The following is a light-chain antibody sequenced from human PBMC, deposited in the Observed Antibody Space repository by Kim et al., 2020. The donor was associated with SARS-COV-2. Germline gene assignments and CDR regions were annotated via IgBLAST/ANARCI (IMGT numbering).Light chain of an antibody. V-gene: IGLV1-47*01. Sequence: QRVTISCSGSRSNIGSNYVYWYQHLPGAAPKLLIYENYQRPSGVPDRFSGSKAGTSASLAISGLRSEDEADYYCAAWDDSLSVHYVFGTGTKVTVL. J-gene: IGLJ1*01. CDR3: AAWDDSLSVHYV. CDR2: ENY. CDR1: RSNIGSNY.